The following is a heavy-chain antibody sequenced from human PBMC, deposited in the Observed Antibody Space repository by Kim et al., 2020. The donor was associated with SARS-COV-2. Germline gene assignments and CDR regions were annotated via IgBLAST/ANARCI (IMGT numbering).Heavy chain of an antibody. CDR3: ARDGRTSHAFDI. V-gene: IGHV4-39*07. CDR2: IYYSGST. CDR1: GGSISSSSYY. Sequence: SETLSLTCTVSGGSISSSSYYWGWIRQPPGKGLEWIGSIYYSGSTYYNPSLKSRVTISVDTSKNQFSLKLSPVTAADTAVYYCARDGRTSHAFDIWGQGTMVTVSS. D-gene: IGHD2-15*01. J-gene: IGHJ3*02.